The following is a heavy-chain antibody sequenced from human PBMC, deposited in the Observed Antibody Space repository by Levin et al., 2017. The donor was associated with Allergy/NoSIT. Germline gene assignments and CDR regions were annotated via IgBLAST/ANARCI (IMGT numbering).Heavy chain of an antibody. V-gene: IGHV4-61*01. CDR1: GGSVSSGSYY. D-gene: IGHD6-6*01. J-gene: IGHJ5*02. Sequence: SSETLSLTCTVSGGSVSSGSYYWSWIRQPPGKGLEWIGYIYYSGSTNYNPSLKRRVTISVDTSKNQFSLKLSSVTAADTAVYYCARGPLVDLHSSSSFWFDPWGQGTLVTVSS. CDR2: IYYSGST. CDR3: ARGPLVDLHSSSSFWFDP.